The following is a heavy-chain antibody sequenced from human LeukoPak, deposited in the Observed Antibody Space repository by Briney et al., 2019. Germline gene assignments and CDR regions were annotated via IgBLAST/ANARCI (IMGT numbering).Heavy chain of an antibody. J-gene: IGHJ6*02. Sequence: GEPLKISCKGPGYSFTSYLIGWVRQMHGKCLECMGIIYPPDSDTRYSPSFQGQVNISADKSISTAYRQWSSLKASDIAMYYCARLDCSGGSCYQYYYYGMDVWGQGNTVTVSS. V-gene: IGHV5-51*01. CDR3: ARLDCSGGSCYQYYYYGMDV. CDR2: IYPPDSDT. CDR1: GYSFTSYL. D-gene: IGHD2-15*01.